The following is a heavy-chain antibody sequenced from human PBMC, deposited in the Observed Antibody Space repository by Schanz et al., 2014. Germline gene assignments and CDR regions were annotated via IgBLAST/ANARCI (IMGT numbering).Heavy chain of an antibody. CDR1: GFTFFGSFA. CDR3: ARDNEGALSSPRHDAFDV. J-gene: IGHJ3*01. V-gene: IGHV3-23*01. D-gene: IGHD2-8*01. Sequence: EVQLLESGGGLVQPGGSLRLSCVASGFTFFGSFAMSWVRQAPGKGLEWVSGIGGSGDSTHYADCVKGRFTISRDNGKNSLYLQRNSGRAEDPAVYFCARDNEGALSSPRHDAFDVWGQGTVVTVSS. CDR2: IGGSGDST.